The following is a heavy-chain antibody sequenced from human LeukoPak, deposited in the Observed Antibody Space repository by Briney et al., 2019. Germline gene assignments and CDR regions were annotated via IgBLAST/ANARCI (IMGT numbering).Heavy chain of an antibody. D-gene: IGHD3-16*01. J-gene: IGHJ4*02. CDR2: ISGSGGST. CDR1: GFTFSSYA. Sequence: PGGSLRLSCAASGFTFSSYAVSWVRQAPGKGLEWVSAISGSGGSTYYADSVKGRFTISRDNSKNTLYLQMNSLRAEDTAVYYCAKAITFGATSKRYYFDYWGQGTLVTVSS. CDR3: AKAITFGATSKRYYFDY. V-gene: IGHV3-23*01.